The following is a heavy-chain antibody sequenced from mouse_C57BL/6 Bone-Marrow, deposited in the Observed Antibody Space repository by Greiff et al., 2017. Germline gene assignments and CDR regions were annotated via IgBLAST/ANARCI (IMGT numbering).Heavy chain of an antibody. CDR2: IDPSDSYT. J-gene: IGHJ3*01. Sequence: QVQLQQPGAELVKPGASVKLSCKASGYTFTSYWMQWVKQRPGQGLEWIGEIDPSDSYTNYNQKFKGKATLTVDTSSSTAYMQLSSLTSEDSAVYYCVSAQATAWIAYWGQGTLVTVSA. V-gene: IGHV1-50*01. CDR3: VSAQATAWIAY. D-gene: IGHD3-2*02. CDR1: GYTFTSYW.